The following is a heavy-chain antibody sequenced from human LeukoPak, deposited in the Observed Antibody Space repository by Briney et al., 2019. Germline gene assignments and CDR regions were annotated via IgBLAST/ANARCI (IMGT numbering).Heavy chain of an antibody. V-gene: IGHV3-21*01. J-gene: IGHJ4*02. CDR3: ARGLHSLPRSTLDY. D-gene: IGHD2-2*01. CDR1: GFTFSSYS. Sequence: GGSLRLSCAASGFTFSSYSMNWVRQAPGKGLEGVSSISSSSSYIYYADSVKGRFTISRDNAKNSLYLQMNSLRAEDTAVYYCARGLHSLPRSTLDYWGQGTLVTVSS. CDR2: ISSSSSYI.